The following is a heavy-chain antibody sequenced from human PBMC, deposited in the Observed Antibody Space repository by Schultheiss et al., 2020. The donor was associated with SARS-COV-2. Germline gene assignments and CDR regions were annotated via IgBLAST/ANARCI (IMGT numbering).Heavy chain of an antibody. V-gene: IGHV4-34*01. D-gene: IGHD2-15*01. CDR3: ARGVAVAYYYYYYMDV. Sequence: SETLSLTCAVYGGSFSGYYWSWIRQPPGKGLEWIGSIYYSGSTYYNPSLKSRVTISVDTSKNQFSLKLSSVTAADTAVYYCARGVAVAYYYYYYMDVWGKGTTVTVSS. CDR2: IYYSGST. CDR1: GGSFSGYY. J-gene: IGHJ6*03.